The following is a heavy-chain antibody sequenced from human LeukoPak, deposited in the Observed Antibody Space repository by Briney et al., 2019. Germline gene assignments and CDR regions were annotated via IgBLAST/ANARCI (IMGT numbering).Heavy chain of an antibody. Sequence: GRSLRLSCAASGFTFSSYGVHWVRQAPGKGLEWVAVISYDGSNKYYADSVKGRFTISRDNSKNTLYLQMNSLRAEATAVYYCAKVEHSSSSSPLDYWGQGTLVTVSS. D-gene: IGHD6-13*01. V-gene: IGHV3-30*18. J-gene: IGHJ4*02. CDR1: GFTFSSYG. CDR3: AKVEHSSSSSPLDY. CDR2: ISYDGSNK.